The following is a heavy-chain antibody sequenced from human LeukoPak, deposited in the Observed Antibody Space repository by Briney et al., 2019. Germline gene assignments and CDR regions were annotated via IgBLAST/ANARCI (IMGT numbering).Heavy chain of an antibody. CDR1: VFPSSGYG. D-gene: IGHD1-26*01. CDR3: ARAPTSYYYFDY. V-gene: IGHV3-33*01. CDR2: IWYDGSNK. Sequence: PGGPLRLSCARSVFPSSGYGGHGAPQAPARGRGWVAVIWYDGSNKYYADSVKGRFTISRDNSKNTLYLQMNSLRAEDTAVYYCARAPTSYYYFDYWGQGTLVTVSS. J-gene: IGHJ4*02.